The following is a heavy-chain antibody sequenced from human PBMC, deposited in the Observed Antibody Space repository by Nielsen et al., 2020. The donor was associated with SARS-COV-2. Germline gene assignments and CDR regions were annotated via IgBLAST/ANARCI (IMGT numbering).Heavy chain of an antibody. CDR3: AKDGVVRGDALDL. Sequence: GESLKTSCAASGFTFNIYAMAWVRRAPGRGLQWVTGVSASGGSTYYTDSVKGRFSISRDNSKNTLFLQMHSLRVEDTALYYCAKDGVVRGDALDLWGQGTMVTVSS. J-gene: IGHJ3*01. D-gene: IGHD3-10*01. CDR1: GFTFNIYA. V-gene: IGHV3-23*01. CDR2: VSASGGST.